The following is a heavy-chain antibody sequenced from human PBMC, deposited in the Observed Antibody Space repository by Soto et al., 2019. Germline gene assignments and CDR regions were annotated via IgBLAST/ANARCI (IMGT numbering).Heavy chain of an antibody. D-gene: IGHD4-17*01. CDR1: GITFSHYW. CDR2: IKHDGSES. J-gene: IGHJ4*02. CDR3: ASLSGDYILPDY. V-gene: IGHV3-7*03. Sequence: EVPLEESGGGLVQPGGSLRLSCAASGITFSHYWMSWVRQAPGKGLEWVANIKHDGSESHYVDSVKGRFTISRDNAKKSMYLQMSSLRAEDTAVYYCASLSGDYILPDYWGQGTLVTVSS.